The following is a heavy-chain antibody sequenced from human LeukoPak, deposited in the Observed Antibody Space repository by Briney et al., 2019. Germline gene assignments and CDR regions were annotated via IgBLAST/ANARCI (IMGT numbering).Heavy chain of an antibody. CDR3: ARQYCSGGSCYSFWFDP. D-gene: IGHD2-15*01. Sequence: PSETLSLTCTVSGGSLSSYYWSWIRQPPGKGLEWIGYIYYSGSTNYNPSLKSRVTISVDTSKNQFSLKLSSVTAADTAVYYWARQYCSGGSCYSFWFDPWGQGTLVTVSS. V-gene: IGHV4-59*01. CDR2: IYYSGST. CDR1: GGSLSSYY. J-gene: IGHJ5*02.